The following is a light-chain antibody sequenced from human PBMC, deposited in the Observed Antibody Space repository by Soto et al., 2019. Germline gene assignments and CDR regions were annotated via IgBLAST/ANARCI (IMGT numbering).Light chain of an antibody. CDR1: SSDIGGYNY. J-gene: IGLJ1*01. CDR3: SSYTSTSTLYV. CDR2: DVA. Sequence: QSVLTQPASVSGSPGQSITISCTGTSSDIGGYNYVSWYRQHPGKAPELKIYDVANRPSGVSDRFSGSKSGNTASLTISGLQTEDEADYYCSSYTSTSTLYVFGTGTKVTVL. V-gene: IGLV2-14*03.